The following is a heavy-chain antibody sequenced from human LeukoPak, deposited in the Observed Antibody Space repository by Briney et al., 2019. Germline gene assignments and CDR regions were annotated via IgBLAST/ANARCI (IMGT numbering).Heavy chain of an antibody. CDR2: ISAKTGNT. J-gene: IGHJ4*01. CDR1: DYTFISYD. Sequence: ASVKVSCKGFDYTFISYDINWVRQAPGQGLEWLGSISAKTGNTHYTQKLQGRVTMSTDTSTNTAYMELRSLRFDDSAIYYCARDGGYCGTTSCSPGAYWGQGTLVTVSS. D-gene: IGHD2-2*01. CDR3: ARDGGYCGTTSCSPGAY. V-gene: IGHV1-18*01.